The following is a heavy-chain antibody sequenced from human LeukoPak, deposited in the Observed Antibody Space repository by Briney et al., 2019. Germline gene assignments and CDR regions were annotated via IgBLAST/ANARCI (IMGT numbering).Heavy chain of an antibody. J-gene: IGHJ2*01. V-gene: IGHV4-34*01. CDR2: INHSGST. CDR3: AKDSFWSSGWPGLRYFDL. CDR1: GGSFSGYY. Sequence: PSETLSLTCAVYGGSFSGYYWSWIRQPPGKGLEWIGEINHSGSTNYNPSLKSRVTISVDTSKNQFSLKLSSVTAADTAVYYCAKDSFWSSGWPGLRYFDLWGRGTLVTVSS. D-gene: IGHD6-19*01.